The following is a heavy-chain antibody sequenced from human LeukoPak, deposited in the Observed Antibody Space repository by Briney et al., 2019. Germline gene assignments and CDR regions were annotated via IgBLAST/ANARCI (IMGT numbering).Heavy chain of an antibody. V-gene: IGHV3-23*01. D-gene: IGHD4-17*01. CDR2: ISGSGGST. CDR1: GFTFSSYA. J-gene: IGHJ4*02. Sequence: GGSPRLSCAASGFTFSSYAMSWVRRAPGKGLEWVSAISGSGGSTYYADSVKGRFTISRDNSKNTLYLQMNSLRAEDTAVYYCAKDRNGDYVLDYWGQGTLVTVSS. CDR3: AKDRNGDYVLDY.